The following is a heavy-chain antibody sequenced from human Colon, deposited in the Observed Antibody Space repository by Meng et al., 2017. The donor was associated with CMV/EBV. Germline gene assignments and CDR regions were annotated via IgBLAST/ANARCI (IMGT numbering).Heavy chain of an antibody. Sequence: QVQLQESGPGLVKPSETLSLTCTVSGGSITSYYLSWIRQPPGKGLEWIGYFYYSGSTNYNPSLKSRVTISVDTSKNQLSLKLSSVTAADTAVHYCATGGTNWFDPWGQGTLVTVSS. CDR1: GGSITSYY. CDR3: ATGGTNWFDP. J-gene: IGHJ5*02. V-gene: IGHV4-59*01. CDR2: FYYSGST. D-gene: IGHD3-16*01.